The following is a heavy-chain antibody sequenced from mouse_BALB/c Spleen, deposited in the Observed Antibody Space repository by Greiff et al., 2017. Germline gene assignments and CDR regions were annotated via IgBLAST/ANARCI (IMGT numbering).Heavy chain of an antibody. CDR3: AREEGIYYGYDWFAY. J-gene: IGHJ3*01. V-gene: IGHV5-6-3*01. Sequence: DVHLVESGGGLVQPGGSLKLSCAASGFTFSSYGMSWVRQTPDKRLELVATINSNGGSTYYPDSVKGRFTISRDNAKNTLYLQMSSLKSEDTAMYYCAREEGIYYGYDWFAYWGQGTLVTVSA. CDR2: INSNGGST. D-gene: IGHD2-2*01. CDR1: GFTFSSYG.